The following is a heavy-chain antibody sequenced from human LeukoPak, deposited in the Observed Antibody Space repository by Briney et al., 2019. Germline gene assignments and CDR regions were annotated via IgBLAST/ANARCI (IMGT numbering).Heavy chain of an antibody. CDR3: AREDNGDYYVDY. CDR1: GFTFSSHW. D-gene: IGHD4-17*01. Sequence: GGSLRLSCAASGFTFSSHWMHWVRQAPGKGLVWVSRVKSDGSSTNYADSVKGRFTISRDNAKNTLYLQMNSLRAEDTAVYYCAREDNGDYYVDYWGQGTLVTVSS. J-gene: IGHJ4*02. CDR2: VKSDGSST. V-gene: IGHV3-74*01.